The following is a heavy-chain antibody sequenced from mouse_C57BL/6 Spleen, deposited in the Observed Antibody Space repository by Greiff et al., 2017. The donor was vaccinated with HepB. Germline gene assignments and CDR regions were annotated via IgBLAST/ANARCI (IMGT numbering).Heavy chain of an antibody. D-gene: IGHD1-1*01. CDR3: ARWDYYGSSYAMDY. CDR1: GYTFTSYW. J-gene: IGHJ4*01. CDR2: IDPSDSYT. V-gene: IGHV1-69*01. Sequence: VQLQQSGAELVMPGASVKLSCKASGYTFTSYWMHWVKQRPGQGLEWIGEIDPSDSYTNYNQKFKGKSTLTVDKSSSTAYMQLSSLTSEDSAVYYCARWDYYGSSYAMDYWGQGTSVTVSS.